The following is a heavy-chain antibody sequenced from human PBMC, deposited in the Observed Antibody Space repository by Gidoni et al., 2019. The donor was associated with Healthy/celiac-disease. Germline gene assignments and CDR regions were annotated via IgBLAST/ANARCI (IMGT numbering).Heavy chain of an antibody. D-gene: IGHD6-13*01. J-gene: IGHJ4*02. CDR3: ARPRIAAARAYFDY. CDR2: INHSGST. Sequence: QVQLQQWGAGLLKPSETLSLTCAVYGGSFSGYYWSWIRQPPGKGLEWIGEINHSGSTNYNPSLKSRVTISVDTSKNQFSLKLSSVTAADTAVYYCARPRIAAARAYFDYWGQGTLVTVSS. V-gene: IGHV4-34*01. CDR1: GGSFSGYY.